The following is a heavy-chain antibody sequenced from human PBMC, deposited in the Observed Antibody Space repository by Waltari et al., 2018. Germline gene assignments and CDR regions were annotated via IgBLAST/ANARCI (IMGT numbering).Heavy chain of an antibody. D-gene: IGHD3-3*01. Sequence: EVQLVQSGAEVKKPGESLKISCKGSGYSFTSYWIGWVRQMPGKGLEWMGIIYPGDSDTRYIPSFQGQVTISADKSISTAYLQWSSLKASDTAMYYCASSLHYDFWSGYTPLGYFDYWGQGTLVTVSS. CDR3: ASSLHYDFWSGYTPLGYFDY. V-gene: IGHV5-51*01. CDR2: IYPGDSDT. CDR1: GYSFTSYW. J-gene: IGHJ4*02.